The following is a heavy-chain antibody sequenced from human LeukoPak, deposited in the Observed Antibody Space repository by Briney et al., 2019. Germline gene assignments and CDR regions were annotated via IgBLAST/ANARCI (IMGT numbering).Heavy chain of an antibody. CDR1: GGSISSGGYY. CDR3: ARETMVRGVSP. D-gene: IGHD3-10*01. CDR2: IYYSGCT. V-gene: IGHV4-31*03. J-gene: IGHJ5*02. Sequence: SGTLSLTCTVSGGSISSGGYYWSWIRQHPGKGLEWIGYIYYSGCTYYNPSLKSRVTISVDTSKYQFSLKLSSVTAADTAVYYCARETMVRGVSPWGQGTLVTVSS.